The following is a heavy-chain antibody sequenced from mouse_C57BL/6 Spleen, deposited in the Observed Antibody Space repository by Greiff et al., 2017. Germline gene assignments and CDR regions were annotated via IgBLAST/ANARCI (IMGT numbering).Heavy chain of an antibody. CDR3: ARVDYDEAY. V-gene: IGHV5-9*01. CDR2: ISGGGGNT. Sequence: EVHLVESGGGLVKPGGSLKLSCAASGFTFSSYTMSWVRQTPEKRLEWVATISGGGGNTYYPDSVKGRFTSSRDNAKNTLYLQMSSLRSEDTALYYCARVDYDEAYWGQGTLVTVSA. J-gene: IGHJ3*01. CDR1: GFTFSSYT. D-gene: IGHD2-4*01.